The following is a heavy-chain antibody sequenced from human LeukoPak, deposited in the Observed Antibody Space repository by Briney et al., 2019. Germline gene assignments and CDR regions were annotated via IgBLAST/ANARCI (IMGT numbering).Heavy chain of an antibody. CDR2: IKSKTDGETT. V-gene: IGHV3-15*01. D-gene: IGHD3-10*01. Sequence: EGSLRLSCAASGFTFSNVWMTWVRQAPGKGLEWVGRIKSKTDGETTDYAAPVKGRFTISRDDSKNTLYLQMNSLRAEDTAVYYCAKGVSLWFGDTHYFDYWGQGTLVTVSS. CDR3: AKGVSLWFGDTHYFDY. CDR1: GFTFSNVW. J-gene: IGHJ4*02.